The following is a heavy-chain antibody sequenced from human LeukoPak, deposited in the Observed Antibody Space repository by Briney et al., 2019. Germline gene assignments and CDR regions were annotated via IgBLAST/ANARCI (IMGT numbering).Heavy chain of an antibody. CDR1: GGSISSYY. CDR3: ASSDFWSGQQYYFDY. V-gene: IGHV4-4*07. J-gene: IGHJ4*02. Sequence: SETLSLTCTVSGGSISSYYWSWIRQPAGKGLEWIGRIYTSGSTNYNPSLKSRVTMSVDTSKNQFSLKLSSVTAADTAVYYCASSDFWSGQQYYFDYWGQGTLVTVSS. CDR2: IYTSGST. D-gene: IGHD3-3*01.